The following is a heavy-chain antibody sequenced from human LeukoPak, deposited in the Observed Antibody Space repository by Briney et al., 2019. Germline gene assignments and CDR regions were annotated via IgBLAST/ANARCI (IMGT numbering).Heavy chain of an antibody. Sequence: QPGGSLRLSCAASGFTVSSNYMSWVRQAPGKGLEWVSVIYSGGSTYYADSVKGRFTISRDSPKNTLYLQMNSLRAEDTAVYYCARDKGLAAAGTGWFDPWGQGTLVTVSS. CDR2: IYSGGST. CDR1: GFTVSSNY. D-gene: IGHD6-13*01. V-gene: IGHV3-53*01. CDR3: ARDKGLAAAGTGWFDP. J-gene: IGHJ5*02.